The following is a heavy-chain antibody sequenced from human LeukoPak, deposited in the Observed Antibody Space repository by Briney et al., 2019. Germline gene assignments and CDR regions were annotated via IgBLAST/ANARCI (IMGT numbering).Heavy chain of an antibody. D-gene: IGHD3-16*01. J-gene: IGHJ4*02. Sequence: ASVKVSCKASGYTFTSYGISWVRQAPAQGLEWRGGISAYNGNTNYAQKLQGRVTMTTDTSTSTAYMELRSLRSDDTAVYYCARDSRRLSGQYYDYVWGSSPTALDYWGQGTLVTVSS. CDR3: ARDSRRLSGQYYDYVWGSSPTALDY. V-gene: IGHV1-18*04. CDR2: ISAYNGNT. CDR1: GYTFTSYG.